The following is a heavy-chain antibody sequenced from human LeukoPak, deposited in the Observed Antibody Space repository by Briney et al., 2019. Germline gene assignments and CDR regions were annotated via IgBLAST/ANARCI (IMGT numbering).Heavy chain of an antibody. CDR1: GFTFSSYS. D-gene: IGHD2-15*01. CDR2: ISSSSSYI. J-gene: IGHJ4*02. Sequence: AGGSLRLSCAASGFTFSSYSMNWVRQAPGKGLEWVSSISSSSSYIYYADSVKGRFTISRDNAKNSLYLQMNSLRAEDTALYYCAKARCSGGSCYLSYYFDYWGQGTLVTVSS. V-gene: IGHV3-21*04. CDR3: AKARCSGGSCYLSYYFDY.